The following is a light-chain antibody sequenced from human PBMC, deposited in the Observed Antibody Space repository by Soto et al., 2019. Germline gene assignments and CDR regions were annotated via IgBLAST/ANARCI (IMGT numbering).Light chain of an antibody. CDR3: FSYTTSSTLV. CDR1: SRDVGGYNY. CDR2: EVS. J-gene: IGLJ3*02. Sequence: QSALTQPASVSGSPGQSITISCTGTSRDVGGYNYVSWYQQHPAKAPKLMIYEVSNRPSGVSHRFSGSKSGNTASLTISGLQAEDEADYYCFSYTTSSTLVFGGGTKLTVL. V-gene: IGLV2-14*01.